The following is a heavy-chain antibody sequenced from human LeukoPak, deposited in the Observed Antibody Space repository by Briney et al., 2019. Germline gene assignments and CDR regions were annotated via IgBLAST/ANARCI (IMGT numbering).Heavy chain of an antibody. CDR1: GFTFSSYA. D-gene: IGHD3-9*01. J-gene: IGHJ5*02. CDR3: ARADCSASTCYLRRSWFDP. CDR2: ISPKSDFI. Sequence: SGGSLRLSCAASGFTFSSYAMHWVRQAPGKGLEWVSSISPKSDFIYYSDSVRGRFTISRDNADNSLYLQMNSLRAEDTAVYYCARADCSASTCYLRRSWFDPWGQGTLVTVSS. V-gene: IGHV3-21*01.